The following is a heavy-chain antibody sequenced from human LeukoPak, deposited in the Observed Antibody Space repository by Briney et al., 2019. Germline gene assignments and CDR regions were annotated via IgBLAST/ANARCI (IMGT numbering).Heavy chain of an antibody. CDR2: INPNSGGT. J-gene: IGHJ5*02. CDR1: GYTFTGYY. V-gene: IGHV1-2*02. Sequence: ASVKVSCKASGYTFTGYYMHWVRQAPGQGLEWMGWINPNSGGTNYAQKFQGRVTMTRDTSISTAYMELSRLRSDDTAVYYCAIGYCSGGSCKNWFDPWGQGTLVTVSS. D-gene: IGHD2-15*01. CDR3: AIGYCSGGSCKNWFDP.